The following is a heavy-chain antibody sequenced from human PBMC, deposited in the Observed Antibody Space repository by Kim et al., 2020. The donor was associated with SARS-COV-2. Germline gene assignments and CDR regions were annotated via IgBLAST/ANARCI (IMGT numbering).Heavy chain of an antibody. D-gene: IGHD5-12*01. Sequence: SETLSLTCTVSGGSISSYYWSWIRQPPGKGLEWIGYIYYSGSTNYNPSLKSRVTISVDTSKNQFSLKLSSMTAADTAVYYCARGWLVAPVSYWGQGTLVT. V-gene: IGHV4-59*01. CDR2: IYYSGST. CDR3: ARGWLVAPVSY. CDR1: GGSISSYY. J-gene: IGHJ4*02.